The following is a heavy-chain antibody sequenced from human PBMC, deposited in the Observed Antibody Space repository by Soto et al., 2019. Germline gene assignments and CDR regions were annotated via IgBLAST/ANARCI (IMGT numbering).Heavy chain of an antibody. CDR1: GFTFSNYG. CDR3: AKYVWRYGTGAY. D-gene: IGHD3-10*01. Sequence: QVQLVESGGGVVQPGRSLRLSCAASGFTFSNYGMYWVRQAPGKGLGWVALISYDGSHEYYGDSVKGRFTISRDNSRNTMYLQMNSLRVEDTAAYYCAKYVWRYGTGAYWGQGTLVTVSS. V-gene: IGHV3-30*18. J-gene: IGHJ4*02. CDR2: ISYDGSHE.